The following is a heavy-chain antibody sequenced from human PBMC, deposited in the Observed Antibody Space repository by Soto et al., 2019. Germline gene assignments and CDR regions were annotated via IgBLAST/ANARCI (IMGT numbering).Heavy chain of an antibody. CDR1: GFTFSSYA. CDR2: ISGSGDST. V-gene: IGHV3-23*01. D-gene: IGHD3-10*01. Sequence: DVQLLESGGDLIQPGGSLRLSCAASGFTFSSYAMSWVRQAPGKGLEWVSGISGSGDSTYYADSVKGRFTISRDNFKKKLYMQMNSVKAEVTDVYYCENGGGRVEVRGINTYNYYHYYMGVWGKGTTVTVSS. J-gene: IGHJ6*03. CDR3: ENGGGRVEVRGINTYNYYHYYMGV.